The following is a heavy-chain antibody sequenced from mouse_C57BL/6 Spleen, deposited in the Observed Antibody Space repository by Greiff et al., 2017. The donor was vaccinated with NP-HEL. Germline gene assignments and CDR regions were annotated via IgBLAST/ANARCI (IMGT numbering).Heavy chain of an antibody. V-gene: IGHV5-17*01. CDR3: AILFAY. CDR1: GFTFSDYG. CDR2: ISSGSSTI. Sequence: EVKLMESGGGLVKPGGSLKLSCAASGFTFSDYGMHWVRQAPEKGLEWVAYISSGSSTIYYADTVKGRFTISRDNAKNTLFLQMTSLRSEDTAMYYCAILFAYWGQGTLVTVSA. J-gene: IGHJ3*01.